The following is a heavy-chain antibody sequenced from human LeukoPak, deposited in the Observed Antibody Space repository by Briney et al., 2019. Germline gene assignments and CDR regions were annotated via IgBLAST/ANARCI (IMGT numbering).Heavy chain of an antibody. D-gene: IGHD6-13*01. J-gene: IGHJ4*02. Sequence: ASVKVSCKASGYTFTSHYVHWVRQAPGQGLEWMGIIHPSGGNPRSTENFQGRVTMTRDTSTSTVYLELRSLTSQDTAVYYCERDCSSTACQGPVLDFWGQGTLFTVSS. CDR2: IHPSGGNP. V-gene: IGHV1-46*01. CDR1: GYTFTSHY. CDR3: ERDCSSTACQGPVLDF.